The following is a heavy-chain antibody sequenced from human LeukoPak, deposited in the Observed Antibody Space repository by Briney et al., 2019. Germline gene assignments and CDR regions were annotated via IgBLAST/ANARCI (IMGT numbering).Heavy chain of an antibody. Sequence: SETLSLTCTVSGXSISSYYWSWIRQPPGKGLEWIGYIYYSGSTNYNPSLKSRVTISVDTSKNQFSLKLSSVTAADTAVYYCARDRHGAFDYWGQGTLVTVSS. D-gene: IGHD3-10*01. V-gene: IGHV4-59*01. CDR1: GXSISSYY. CDR3: ARDRHGAFDY. J-gene: IGHJ4*02. CDR2: IYYSGST.